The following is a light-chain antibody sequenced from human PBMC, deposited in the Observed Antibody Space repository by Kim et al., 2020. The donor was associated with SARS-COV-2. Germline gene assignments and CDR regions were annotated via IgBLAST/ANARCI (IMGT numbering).Light chain of an antibody. Sequence: ASVGDRVTITCRASQGISNYLAWYQQKPGKVPKLLIYAASTLQSGFPSRFSGSGSGTDFTLTISSLQHEDVATYYCQKYNSAPQSFGQGTKVDIK. CDR3: QKYNSAPQS. CDR2: AAS. V-gene: IGKV1-27*01. CDR1: QGISNY. J-gene: IGKJ1*01.